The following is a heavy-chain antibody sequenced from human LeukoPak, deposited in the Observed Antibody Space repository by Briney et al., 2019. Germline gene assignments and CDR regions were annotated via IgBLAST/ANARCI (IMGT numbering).Heavy chain of an antibody. CDR2: IIPIFGTA. CDR1: GGTFSSYA. J-gene: IGHJ3*02. Sequence: GSSVKVSCKASGGTFSSYAISWVRQAPGQGLEWMGGIIPIFGTANYAQKFQGRVTITTDESTSTAYMELSSLRSEDTAVYYCAGERAHYYGSSGYRPDAFDIWGQGTMVTVSS. V-gene: IGHV1-69*05. D-gene: IGHD3-22*01. CDR3: AGERAHYYGSSGYRPDAFDI.